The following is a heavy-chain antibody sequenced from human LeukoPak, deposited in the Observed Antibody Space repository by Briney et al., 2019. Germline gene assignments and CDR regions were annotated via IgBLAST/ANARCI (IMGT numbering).Heavy chain of an antibody. CDR1: GFTFSNYA. J-gene: IGHJ4*02. CDR2: IGGSSGST. V-gene: IGHV3-23*01. D-gene: IGHD3-10*01. CDR3: AKIPLPHPLLVRGVIDSDY. Sequence: GGSLRLSCAASGFTFSNYAMSWCRGAPGKGLEGGSSIGGSSGSTYYADSGKGRFTISRENSKNTLYLQMNSLRAEDTAVYYCAKIPLPHPLLVRGVIDSDYWGQGTLVTVSS.